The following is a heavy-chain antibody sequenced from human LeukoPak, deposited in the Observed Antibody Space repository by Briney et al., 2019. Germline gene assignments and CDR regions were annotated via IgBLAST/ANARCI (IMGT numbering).Heavy chain of an antibody. D-gene: IGHD4-17*01. CDR2: IYYSGST. J-gene: IGHJ5*02. CDR3: ARFYGDYRNWFDP. Sequence: SETLSLTCTASGGSISNYYWSWIRQPPGKGLEWIGYIYYSGSTNYNPSLKSRVTISVDTSKNQFSLKLSSVTAADTAVYYCARFYGDYRNWFDPWGQGTLVTVSS. V-gene: IGHV4-59*12. CDR1: GGSISNYY.